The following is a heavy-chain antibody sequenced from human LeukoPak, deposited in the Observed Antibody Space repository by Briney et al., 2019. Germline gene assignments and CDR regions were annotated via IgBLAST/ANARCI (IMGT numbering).Heavy chain of an antibody. V-gene: IGHV7-4-1*02. CDR2: INTNTGNP. J-gene: IGHJ3*01. Sequence: ASVKVSCKASGYTFTSYAMNWVRQAPGQGLEWMGWINTNTGNPTYAQGFTGRFVFSLDTSVSTAYLQINSLRAEDTAVYYCARAAGDYDPTSPVLWGQGTMVTVSS. CDR1: GYTFTSYA. CDR3: ARAAGDYDPTSPVL. D-gene: IGHD3-3*01.